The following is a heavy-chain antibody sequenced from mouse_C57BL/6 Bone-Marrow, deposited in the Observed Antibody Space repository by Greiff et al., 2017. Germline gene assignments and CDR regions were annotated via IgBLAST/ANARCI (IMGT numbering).Heavy chain of an antibody. V-gene: IGHV5-9-1*02. CDR3: TREGGDGYCAMDY. CDR2: ISSGGDYI. CDR1: GFTFSSYA. D-gene: IGHD2-3*01. J-gene: IGHJ4*01. Sequence: EVHLVESGEGLVKPGGSLKLSCAASGFTFSSYAMSWVRQTPEKRLEWVAYISSGGDYIYYADTVKGRFTISRDNARNTLYLQMSSLKSEDTAMYYCTREGGDGYCAMDYWGQGTSVTVSS.